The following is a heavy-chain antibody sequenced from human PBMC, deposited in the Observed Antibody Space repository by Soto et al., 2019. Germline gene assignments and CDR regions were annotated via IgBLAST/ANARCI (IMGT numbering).Heavy chain of an antibody. J-gene: IGHJ4*02. D-gene: IGHD6-19*01. Sequence: LGEALKISCKRSGYRFTTYWIGWVRQLPGKGLELMGIIYPGDFETRYSPSFQGQVTISADTSINTAYLHWSSLKASDTAIYYCARPVTPGSGSYGDFWGQGSLVTVSS. CDR1: GYRFTTYW. V-gene: IGHV5-51*01. CDR2: IYPGDFET. CDR3: ARPVTPGSGSYGDF.